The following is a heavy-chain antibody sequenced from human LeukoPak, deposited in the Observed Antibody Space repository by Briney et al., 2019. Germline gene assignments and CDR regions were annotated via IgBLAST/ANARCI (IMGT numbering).Heavy chain of an antibody. J-gene: IGHJ4*02. CDR2: ISYDGSNK. CDR1: DFTFSNYA. V-gene: IGHV3-30-3*01. D-gene: IGHD2-2*01. CDR3: ARNLPAADY. Sequence: PGRSLRLSCAASDFTFSNYAMHWVRQAPGKGLEWVAIISYDGSNKYYADSVKGRFTISRDNSKNTVYLQMNSLRAEDTAVYYCARNLPAADYWGQGTLVTVSS.